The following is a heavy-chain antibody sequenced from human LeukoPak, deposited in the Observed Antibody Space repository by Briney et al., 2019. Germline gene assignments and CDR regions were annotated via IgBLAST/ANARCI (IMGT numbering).Heavy chain of an antibody. CDR1: GFTFSSYA. D-gene: IGHD3-22*01. Sequence: GGSLRLSCAASGFTFSSYAMSWVRQAPGKGREWVSAISGSSGRTYYAHSVKGRFTVSRDNPKNTLYLQMNSLRAEDTAVNYCAKGASYYDNSGYYHDAFDIWGQGTMVTVSS. J-gene: IGHJ3*02. CDR2: ISGSSGRT. CDR3: AKGASYYDNSGYYHDAFDI. V-gene: IGHV3-23*01.